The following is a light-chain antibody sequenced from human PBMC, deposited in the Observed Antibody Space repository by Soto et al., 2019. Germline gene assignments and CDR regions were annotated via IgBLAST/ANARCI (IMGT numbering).Light chain of an antibody. CDR3: QQYNNWRT. V-gene: IGKV3-15*01. CDR2: GAS. CDR1: QSVSSN. J-gene: IGKJ1*01. Sequence: EIVMTQSPATLSVSPGERAPLSCRASQSVSSNLAWYQQKPGQAPRLLIYGASTRATGIPARFSGSGSGTEFTLTISSLQSEDFAVYYCQQYNNWRTFGQGTKVDIK.